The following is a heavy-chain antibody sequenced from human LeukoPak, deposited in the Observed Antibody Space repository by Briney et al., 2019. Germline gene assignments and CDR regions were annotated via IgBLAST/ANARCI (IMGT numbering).Heavy chain of an antibody. J-gene: IGHJ4*02. CDR2: IIPIFGTT. D-gene: IGHD2-2*02. Sequence: SVKVSCKASGGTFSSYTISWVRQAPGQGLEWMGGIIPIFGTTTYAQKFQDRITIITDASTSTVYMELSSLRSEDTAVYYCARWAGFCTTNNCYNPFDYWGQGTLVTVSS. V-gene: IGHV1-69*05. CDR3: ARWAGFCTTNNCYNPFDY. CDR1: GGTFSSYT.